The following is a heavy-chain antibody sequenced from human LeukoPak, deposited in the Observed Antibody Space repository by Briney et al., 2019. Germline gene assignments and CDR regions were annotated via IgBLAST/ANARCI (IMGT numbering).Heavy chain of an antibody. D-gene: IGHD2-2*01. J-gene: IGHJ4*02. CDR2: VSSDGSID. Sequence: GGSLRLSCAASGFSFSSYGMHWVRQAPGKGLEWVAVVSSDGSIDYYADSVRGRFTVSRDNSKNTLYLQVNSLRVEDTAVYYCTRHFCSSTSCSNWGQGTLVTVSS. V-gene: IGHV3-30*03. CDR1: GFSFSSYG. CDR3: TRHFCSSTSCSN.